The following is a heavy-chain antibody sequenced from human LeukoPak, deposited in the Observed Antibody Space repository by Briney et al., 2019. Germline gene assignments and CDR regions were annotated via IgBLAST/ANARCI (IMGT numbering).Heavy chain of an antibody. J-gene: IGHJ4*02. Sequence: SVKVSCRASGGTFSSYAISWVRQAPGQGLEWMGGIIPIFGTANYAQKFQGRATITTDESTSTAYMELSSLRSEDTAVYYCARGNYDFWSGYYYWGQGTLATVSS. V-gene: IGHV1-69*05. CDR3: ARGNYDFWSGYYY. CDR2: IIPIFGTA. D-gene: IGHD3-3*01. CDR1: GGTFSSYA.